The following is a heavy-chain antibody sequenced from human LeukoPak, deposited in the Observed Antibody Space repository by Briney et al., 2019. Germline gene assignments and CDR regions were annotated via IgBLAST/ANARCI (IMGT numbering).Heavy chain of an antibody. CDR3: AVIDGVLGELSNLDAFDI. D-gene: IGHD3-10*01. Sequence: ASVKVSCKASGYTFTRYYMHWVRQAPGQGLEWMGWINPNSGGTNYAQKFQGRVTMTRDTSISTAYMKLSRLRSDDTAVYYCAVIDGVLGELSNLDAFDIWGQGTMVTVSS. CDR2: INPNSGGT. CDR1: GYTFTRYY. J-gene: IGHJ3*02. V-gene: IGHV1-2*02.